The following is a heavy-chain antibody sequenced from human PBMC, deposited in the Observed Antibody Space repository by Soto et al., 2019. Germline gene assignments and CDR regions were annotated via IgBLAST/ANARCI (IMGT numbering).Heavy chain of an antibody. CDR2: IDPSDSQT. D-gene: IGHD3-22*01. CDR1: GYSFAGYW. V-gene: IGHV5-10-1*01. Sequence: SGESLKISCKGSGYSFAGYWITWVRQKPGKGLEWMGRIDPSDSQTYYSPSFRGHVTISVTKSITTVFLQWSSLRASDTAMYYCATLYFYDRQGTMDVWGQGTTVTVSS. J-gene: IGHJ6*02. CDR3: ATLYFYDRQGTMDV.